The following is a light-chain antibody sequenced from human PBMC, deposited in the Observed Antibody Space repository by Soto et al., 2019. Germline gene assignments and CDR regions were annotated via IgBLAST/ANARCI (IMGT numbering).Light chain of an antibody. CDR1: QSISSSH. Sequence: EIVLTQSPGTLSLSPGERATLSCRASQSISSSHLAWYQQTPGQAPRLLIYGASSRATGIPDRFSGSGSGTDFTLTISRLEPEDFAVYYCQQYDKSPLTFGGGTKVEIK. V-gene: IGKV3-20*01. J-gene: IGKJ4*01. CDR3: QQYDKSPLT. CDR2: GAS.